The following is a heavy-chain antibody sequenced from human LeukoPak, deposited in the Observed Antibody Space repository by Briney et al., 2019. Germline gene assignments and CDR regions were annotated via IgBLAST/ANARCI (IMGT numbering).Heavy chain of an antibody. D-gene: IGHD1-26*01. Sequence: GGSLRLSCAASGFTFSSSAMSWVRQAPGKGLEWVSGISGSGSAYYADSVKGRFSISRDKSKNTVYLQMDSLRAEDTAVYYCAKRGAEVGASVAPGDYWGQGTLLTVSS. CDR3: AKRGAEVGASVAPGDY. CDR2: ISGSGSA. CDR1: GFTFSSSA. V-gene: IGHV3-23*01. J-gene: IGHJ4*02.